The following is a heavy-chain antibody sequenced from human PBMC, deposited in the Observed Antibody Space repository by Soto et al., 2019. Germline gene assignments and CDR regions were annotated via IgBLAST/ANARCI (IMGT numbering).Heavy chain of an antibody. CDR1: CMSFSGYY. Sequence: SETLAFTYAFYCMSFSGYYWCWIRAPAEKGLELIGEINHSGSTNYNPSLKSRVTISVDTSKNQFSLKLSSVTAADTAVYYCARDVLSSSWYKISYYYGMDVWGQGNTVT. V-gene: IGHV4-34*01. CDR2: INHSGST. D-gene: IGHD6-13*01. CDR3: ARDVLSSSWYKISYYYGMDV. J-gene: IGHJ6*02.